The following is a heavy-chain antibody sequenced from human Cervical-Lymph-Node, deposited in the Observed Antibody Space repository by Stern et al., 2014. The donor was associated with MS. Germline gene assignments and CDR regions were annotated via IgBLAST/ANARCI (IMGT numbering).Heavy chain of an antibody. CDR1: GCTFSSSYV. CDR3: ARGVVSNRAAATLHNLFGP. CDR2: FIPILGLQ. Sequence: VQLVQSGAEVKKPGSSVNVSCKASGCTFSSSYVITWLRQPPGQGLEWMGRFIPILGLQNYAQKFQGRVIITADTSTNTAYMELSSLRSEDTAVYYGARGVVSNRAAATLHNLFGPWGQGTLVTVSS. J-gene: IGHJ5*02. D-gene: IGHD2-15*01. V-gene: IGHV1-69*09.